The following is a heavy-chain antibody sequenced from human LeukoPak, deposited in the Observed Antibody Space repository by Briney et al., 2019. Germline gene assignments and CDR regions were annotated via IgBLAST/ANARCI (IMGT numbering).Heavy chain of an antibody. Sequence: GGSLRLSCAASGFTFSSYAMHWVRQAPGKGLEWVAVISYDGSTKYHADSVKGRFTISRDNSENTLYLQMNSLRAEDTAVYYCAKFGLAGSGRYHDAFDIWGQGTMVTVSS. CDR1: GFTFSSYA. D-gene: IGHD3-10*01. J-gene: IGHJ3*02. V-gene: IGHV3-30-3*02. CDR2: ISYDGSTK. CDR3: AKFGLAGSGRYHDAFDI.